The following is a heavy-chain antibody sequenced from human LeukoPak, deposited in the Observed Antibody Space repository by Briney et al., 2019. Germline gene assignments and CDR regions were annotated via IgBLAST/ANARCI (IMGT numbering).Heavy chain of an antibody. D-gene: IGHD5-18*01. J-gene: IGHJ6*02. CDR1: GGSISSYY. CDR2: IYYSGST. Sequence: SETLSLTCTVSGGSISSYYWSWIRQPPGKGLEWIGYIYYSGSTNYNPSLKSRVTISVDTSKNQFSLKLSSVTAADTAVYYCARGTGGYSYGYINYYGMDVWGQGTTVTVSS. V-gene: IGHV4-59*12. CDR3: ARGTGGYSYGYINYYGMDV.